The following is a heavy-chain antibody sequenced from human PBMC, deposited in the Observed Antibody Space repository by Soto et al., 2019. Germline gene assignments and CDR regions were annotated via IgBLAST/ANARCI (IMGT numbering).Heavy chain of an antibody. Sequence: ESGPTLVNPTQTLTLTCTFSGFSLSTSGVAVGWTRQAPRKAPEWLAFIFWDDDKRYSPSLENRLTITKDTSKNQVVLTMNSLRAEDTALYYCAKGRQHFDFWCLDYWGQGTLVTV. CDR1: GFSLSTSGVA. J-gene: IGHJ4*02. CDR2: IFWDDDK. V-gene: IGHV2-5*02. D-gene: IGHD3-3*01. CDR3: AKGRQHFDFWCLDY.